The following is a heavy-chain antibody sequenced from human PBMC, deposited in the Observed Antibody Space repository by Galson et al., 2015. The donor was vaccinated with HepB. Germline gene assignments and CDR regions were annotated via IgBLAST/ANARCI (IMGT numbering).Heavy chain of an antibody. Sequence: SVKVSCKASGYTFTSYAMHWVRQAPGQRLEWMGWINAGNGNTKYSQKFQSRVTITRDTSASTAYMELSSLRSEDTAVYYCARALPGHNPSDYWGQGTLVTVSS. J-gene: IGHJ4*02. V-gene: IGHV1-3*01. CDR3: ARALPGHNPSDY. D-gene: IGHD1-14*01. CDR1: GYTFTSYA. CDR2: INAGNGNT.